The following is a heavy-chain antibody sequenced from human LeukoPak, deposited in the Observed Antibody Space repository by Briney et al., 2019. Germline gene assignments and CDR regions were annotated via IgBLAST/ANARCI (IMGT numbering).Heavy chain of an antibody. V-gene: IGHV3-9*01. Sequence: GGSLRLSCAASGFTLDDYAMHWVRQAPGKGLEWVSGISWNSGRISYADSVEGRFTISRDNAKNSLYLQVNCQIAEDTALYYCAKDMAARGVLDYWGQGTLVTVSS. CDR3: AKDMAARGVLDY. CDR1: GFTLDDYA. D-gene: IGHD2-8*02. J-gene: IGHJ4*02. CDR2: ISWNSGRI.